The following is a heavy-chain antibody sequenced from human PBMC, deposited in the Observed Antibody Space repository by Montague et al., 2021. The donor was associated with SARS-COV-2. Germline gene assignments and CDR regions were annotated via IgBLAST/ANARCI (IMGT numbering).Heavy chain of an antibody. CDR2: ISGGGDRK. Sequence: SLLLSFAASGFTFSRYTISWVRQAPGKGLEWVSGISGGGDRKYYADSVKGRLTISRDNSKNTVYEQMNSLRAEDTAVYYCAKFSRDSSGVAWGQGTLVTVPS. CDR3: AKFSRDSSGVA. V-gene: IGHV3-23*01. D-gene: IGHD3-22*01. CDR1: GFTFSRYT. J-gene: IGHJ5*02.